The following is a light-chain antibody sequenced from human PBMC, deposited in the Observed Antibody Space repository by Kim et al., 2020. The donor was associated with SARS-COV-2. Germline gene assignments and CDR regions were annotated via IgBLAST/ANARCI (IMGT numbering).Light chain of an antibody. Sequence: LSPGARATPSGRASQSVSSYLAWYQQKPGQAPRLLIYDASNRATGIPARFSGSGSGTDFTLTISSLEPEDFAVYYCQQRSNWPPYTFGQGTKLEI. CDR1: QSVSSY. CDR2: DAS. V-gene: IGKV3-11*01. CDR3: QQRSNWPPYT. J-gene: IGKJ2*01.